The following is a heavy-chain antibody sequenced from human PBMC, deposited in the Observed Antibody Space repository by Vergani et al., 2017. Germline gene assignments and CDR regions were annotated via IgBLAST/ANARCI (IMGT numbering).Heavy chain of an antibody. CDR3: ARGGGYGDG. CDR1: GFTFSSYG. D-gene: IGHD4-17*01. Sequence: QVQLVESGGGVVQPGRSLRLSCAASGFTFSSYGMHWVRQAPGKGLEWVAVIWYDGSNKYYADSVKSRFTISRDNSKNTLYLQMNSLRADDTAVYYCARGGGYGDGWGQGTLVTVSS. V-gene: IGHV3-33*01. CDR2: IWYDGSNK. J-gene: IGHJ4*02.